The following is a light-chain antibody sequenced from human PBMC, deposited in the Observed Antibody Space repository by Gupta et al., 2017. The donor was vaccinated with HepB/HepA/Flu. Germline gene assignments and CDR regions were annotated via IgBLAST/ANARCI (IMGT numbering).Light chain of an antibody. J-gene: IGLJ2*01. CDR2: DVS. CDR1: SSDVGTYNS. Sequence: SALTQPASVSGSPGQSLTISCTGTSSDVGTYNSVSWYQQHPGKAPKLMIFDVSKRPSVVADRFSGSKSGNTASLTISGLQEEDEAEYYCSSYTSTSNVVFGGGTRLTVL. V-gene: IGLV2-14*03. CDR3: SSYTSTSNVV.